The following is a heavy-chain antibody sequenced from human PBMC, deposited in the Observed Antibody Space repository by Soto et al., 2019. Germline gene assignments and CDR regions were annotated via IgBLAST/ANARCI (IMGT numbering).Heavy chain of an antibody. CDR3: AGSTSYRLDY. CDR1: SRSISSNW. J-gene: IGHJ4*02. CDR2: VNHDGRT. V-gene: IGHV4-4*02. D-gene: IGHD3-16*02. Sequence: QVQLQESGPGLVKPSGTLSLTCVVSSRSISSNWWSWVRQPPGKGLEWLGEVNHDGRTNTNPSLESRVTMSVDKSGNQFSLNLNSVSAADTAVYYCAGSTSYRLDYWGQGTLVTVSS.